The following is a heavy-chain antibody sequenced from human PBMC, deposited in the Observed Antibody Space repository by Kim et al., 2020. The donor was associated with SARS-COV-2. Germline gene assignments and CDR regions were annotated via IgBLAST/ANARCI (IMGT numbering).Heavy chain of an antibody. CDR1: GFTFSSYV. Sequence: GGSLRLSCAASGFTFSSYVMYWVRQTPGKGLEWVSSITGSGGNTFYPDSVKGRFTFSRDNSKNTLYLQMNSLRADDTALYYCARGMPGARSPDYWGQGTLVNVSS. J-gene: IGHJ4*02. CDR2: ITGSGGNT. V-gene: IGHV3-23*01. D-gene: IGHD2-2*01. CDR3: ARGMPGARSPDY.